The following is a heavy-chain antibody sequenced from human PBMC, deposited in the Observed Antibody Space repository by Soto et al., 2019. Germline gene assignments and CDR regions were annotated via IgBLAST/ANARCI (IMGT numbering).Heavy chain of an antibody. CDR2: IGTAGDT. Sequence: EVQLVEPGGDLVQPGGSLRLSGAASGFTFSSYAFHWVRQATGKGLEWVSGIGTAGDTYYAGSVKGRFIMSRENAKNSLYLQMNSLRAGDTAVYYCTRGADGFDYWGQGTLVTVSS. D-gene: IGHD3-16*01. CDR3: TRGADGFDY. CDR1: GFTFSSYA. V-gene: IGHV3-13*01. J-gene: IGHJ4*02.